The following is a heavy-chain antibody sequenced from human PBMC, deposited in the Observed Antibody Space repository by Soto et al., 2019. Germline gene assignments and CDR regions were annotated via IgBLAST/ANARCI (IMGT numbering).Heavy chain of an antibody. CDR1: GGSIRTYS. D-gene: IGHD6-6*01. V-gene: IGHV4-59*01. CDR3: ARGSSIAGLYYGMDV. CDR2: IYYSGST. J-gene: IGHJ6*02. Sequence: TSETLSLTCTVSGGSIRTYSWSWIRQPPGKGLEWIGYIYYSGSTNYNPSLKSRVTISVDTSKNQFSLKLSSVTAADTAVYYCARGSSIAGLYYGMDVWGQGTTVPVSS.